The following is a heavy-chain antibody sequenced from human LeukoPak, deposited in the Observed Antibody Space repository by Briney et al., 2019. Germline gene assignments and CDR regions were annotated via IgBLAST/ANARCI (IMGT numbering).Heavy chain of an antibody. J-gene: IGHJ4*02. CDR1: GFTFSSYG. Sequence: GGSLRLSCAASGFTFSSYGMHWVRQAPGKGLEWVAFIRYDGSNKYYADSVKGRFTISRDNSKNTLYLQMNSLRAEDTAVCYCAKDPGAYYYDSSGYPDYWGQGTLVTVSS. D-gene: IGHD3-22*01. CDR2: IRYDGSNK. CDR3: AKDPGAYYYDSSGYPDY. V-gene: IGHV3-30*02.